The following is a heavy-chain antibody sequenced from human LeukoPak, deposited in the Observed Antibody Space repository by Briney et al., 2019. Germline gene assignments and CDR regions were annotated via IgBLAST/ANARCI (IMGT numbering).Heavy chain of an antibody. CDR3: AKDTSRVVLRFLEWLTTGFDY. Sequence: GRSLRLSCAASGFTFSSYGMHWVRQAPGKGLEWVAVISYDGSNKYYADSVEGRFTISRDNSKNTLYLQMNSLRAEDTAVYYCAKDTSRVVLRFLEWLTTGFDYWGQGTLVTVSS. CDR2: ISYDGSNK. D-gene: IGHD3-3*01. CDR1: GFTFSSYG. V-gene: IGHV3-30*18. J-gene: IGHJ4*02.